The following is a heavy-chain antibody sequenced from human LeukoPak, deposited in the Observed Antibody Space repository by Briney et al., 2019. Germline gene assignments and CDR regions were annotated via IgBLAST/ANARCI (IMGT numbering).Heavy chain of an antibody. CDR3: AREQLVFSLGL. J-gene: IGHJ1*01. CDR1: GFTFSRYW. D-gene: IGHD1-1*01. V-gene: IGHV3-74*01. Sequence: TGGSLRLSCAASGFTFSRYWMHWVRQVPGEGLVWVSRIKGDESSTNYADSVKGRFTISRDNAKNTLYLQMNSLRDEDTGVYYCAREQLVFSLGLWGQGTLITVSS. CDR2: IKGDESST.